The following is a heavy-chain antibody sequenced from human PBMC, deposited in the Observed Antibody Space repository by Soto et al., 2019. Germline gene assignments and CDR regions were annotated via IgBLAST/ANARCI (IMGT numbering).Heavy chain of an antibody. CDR3: ARESHDLLTGRPCVWYFDL. Sequence: QVQLQQWGAGPLRPLETLSLNCGVSGGSFSGYYWAWIRQSPGKGLEWFGEINDRGSINYNPSLKSGISISVDTSKHHYSLNLGSVPAADTDVYYCARESHDLLTGRPCVWYFDLWGRGTLVTVSS. D-gene: IGHD3-9*01. V-gene: IGHV4-34*01. CDR1: GGSFSGYY. CDR2: INDRGSI. J-gene: IGHJ2*01.